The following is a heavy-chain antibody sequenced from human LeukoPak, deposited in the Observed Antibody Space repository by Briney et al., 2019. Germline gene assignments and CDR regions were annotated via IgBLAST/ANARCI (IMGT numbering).Heavy chain of an antibody. CDR3: ARVDGSPDY. CDR1: GYTFTSYD. CDR2: VNTKSGNT. Sequence: GASVKVSCKASGYTFTSYDINWVRQATGQGLEWLGWVNTKSGNTGSAQNFQGRVTITRDTSISTAYMELNSLRSEDTAVYYCARVDGSPDYWGQGTLVTVSS. V-gene: IGHV1-8*01. J-gene: IGHJ4*02. D-gene: IGHD2-15*01.